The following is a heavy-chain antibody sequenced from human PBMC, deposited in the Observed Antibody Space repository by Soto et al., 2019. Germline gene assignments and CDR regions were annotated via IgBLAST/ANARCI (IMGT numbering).Heavy chain of an antibody. D-gene: IGHD1-26*01. CDR3: TRGPAGSYYIAPFDY. Sequence: PGGSLRLSCAASGFPFSSYARHWVRQAPGKGLEWVAVISYDGSNKYYADSVKGRFTISRDNSKNTLYLQMNSLRAEDTAVYYCTRGPAGSYYIAPFDYWGQGTLVTVSS. CDR1: GFPFSSYA. CDR2: ISYDGSNK. V-gene: IGHV3-30-3*01. J-gene: IGHJ4*02.